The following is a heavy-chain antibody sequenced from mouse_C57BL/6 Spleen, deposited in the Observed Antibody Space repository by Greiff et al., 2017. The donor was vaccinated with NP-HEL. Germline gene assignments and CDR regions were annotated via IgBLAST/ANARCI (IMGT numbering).Heavy chain of an antibody. J-gene: IGHJ1*03. Sequence: QVQLQQPGAELVKPGASVKLSCKASGYTFTSYWMHWVKQRPGQGLEWIGMIHPNSGSTNYNEKFKSKATLTVDKSSSTAYMQRSSLTSEDSAVYYCARDYSNYWYFDVWGTGTTVTVSS. CDR2: IHPNSGST. V-gene: IGHV1-64*01. CDR3: ARDYSNYWYFDV. D-gene: IGHD2-5*01. CDR1: GYTFTSYW.